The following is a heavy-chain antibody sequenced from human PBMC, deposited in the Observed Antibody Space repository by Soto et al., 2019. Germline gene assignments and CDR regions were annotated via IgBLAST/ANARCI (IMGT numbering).Heavy chain of an antibody. CDR3: ARGYDAGCHFGY. J-gene: IGHJ4*02. CDR1: GFTFGRDE. Sequence: EVQLVESGGGLVQPGGSLRLSCEASGFTFGRDEMNWVRQAPGKGLEWIAYIQNHGYSTHYADSVKGRFTISRDNAKNTLYLQMSSLTDEDTAIYYCARGYDAGCHFGYWGQGVLVTVSS. V-gene: IGHV3-48*03. D-gene: IGHD1-20*01. CDR2: IQNHGYST.